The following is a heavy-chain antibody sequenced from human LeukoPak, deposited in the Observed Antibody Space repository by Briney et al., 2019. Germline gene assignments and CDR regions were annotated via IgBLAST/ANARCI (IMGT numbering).Heavy chain of an antibody. D-gene: IGHD4-23*01. J-gene: IGHJ4*02. Sequence: SETLSLTCTVSGGSISSGDCYWSWIRQPPGKGLEWIGYIYYSGSTYYNPSLKSRVTISVDTSKNQFSLKLSSVTAADTAVYYCARDLLNEGNHLDYWGQGTLVTVSS. CDR2: IYYSGST. CDR3: ARDLLNEGNHLDY. CDR1: GGSISSGDCY. V-gene: IGHV4-30-4*01.